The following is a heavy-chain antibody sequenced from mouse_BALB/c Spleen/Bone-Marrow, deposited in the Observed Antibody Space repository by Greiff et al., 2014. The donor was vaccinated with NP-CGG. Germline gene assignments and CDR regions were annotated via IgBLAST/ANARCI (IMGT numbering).Heavy chain of an antibody. D-gene: IGHD2-3*01. CDR2: ISHGGGTT. CDR1: GFAFSSYD. J-gene: IGHJ4*01. V-gene: IGHV5-12-1*01. Sequence: EVQLVESGGGLVKPGGSLKLSCAASGFAFSSYDMSWVRQTPEKRLEWVAYISHGGGTTYYSDTVKGRFTISRDNAKNTLYLQMSSLKSKDTAIYYCTRHGGYYPYYYAMDYWGQGTSVTVSS. CDR3: TRHGGYYPYYYAMDY.